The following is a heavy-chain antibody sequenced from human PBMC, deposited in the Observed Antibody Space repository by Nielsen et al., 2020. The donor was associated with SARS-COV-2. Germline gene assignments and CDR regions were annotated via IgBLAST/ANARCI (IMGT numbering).Heavy chain of an antibody. J-gene: IGHJ6*02. CDR1: GFTFSSYW. CDR3: ARDGWYSSGWYRPYGMDV. V-gene: IGHV3-74*01. Sequence: GESLKISCAASGFTFSSYWMHRVRQAPGKGLVWVSRINSDGSSTSYADSVKGRFTISRDNAKNTLYLQMNSLRAEDTAVYYCARDGWYSSGWYRPYGMDVWGQGTTVTVSS. CDR2: INSDGSST. D-gene: IGHD6-19*01.